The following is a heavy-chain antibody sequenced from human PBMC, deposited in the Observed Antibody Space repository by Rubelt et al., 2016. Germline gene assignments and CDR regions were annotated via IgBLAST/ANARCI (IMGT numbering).Heavy chain of an antibody. J-gene: IGHJ4*02. CDR1: GFTFSSYS. CDR2: IWHDGSNK. CDR3: AKGENYGIAMVRGAPDY. D-gene: IGHD3-10*01. Sequence: QVQLVESGGGVVQPGGSLRLSCAASGFTFSSYSMNWVRQAPGKGLEWVAVIWHDGSNKYYADSVKGRFTISRDNSKNTLYLQMNSLRAEDTAVYYCAKGENYGIAMVRGAPDYWGQGTLVTVSS. V-gene: IGHV3-33*06.